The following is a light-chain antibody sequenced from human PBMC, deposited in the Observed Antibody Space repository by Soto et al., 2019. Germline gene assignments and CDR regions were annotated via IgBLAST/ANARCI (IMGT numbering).Light chain of an antibody. CDR3: SSYAGANRV. CDR2: EVT. Sequence: QSALTQPPYASGSHGQSVTISCTGTRSDVGANNYVSWYQQHPGKAPKLMIYEVTKRPSGVPDCFSGSKSGNTASLTVSGLQAEDEADYYCSSYAGANRVFGTGTKVTVL. V-gene: IGLV2-8*01. CDR1: RSDVGANNY. J-gene: IGLJ1*01.